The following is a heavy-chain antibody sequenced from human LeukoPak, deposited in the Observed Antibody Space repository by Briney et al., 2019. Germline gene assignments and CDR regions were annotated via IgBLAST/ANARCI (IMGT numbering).Heavy chain of an antibody. Sequence: PGGSLRLSCAASGFTFSSYSMNWVRQAPGKGLEWVSSISSSSSYIYYADSVKGRFTISRDNSKNTLYLQMGSLRAEDMAVYYCARVLRYCSGGNCYSGGLGYMDVWGKGTTVTISS. CDR3: ARVLRYCSGGNCYSGGLGYMDV. D-gene: IGHD2-15*01. CDR2: ISSSSSYI. J-gene: IGHJ6*03. V-gene: IGHV3-21*01. CDR1: GFTFSSYS.